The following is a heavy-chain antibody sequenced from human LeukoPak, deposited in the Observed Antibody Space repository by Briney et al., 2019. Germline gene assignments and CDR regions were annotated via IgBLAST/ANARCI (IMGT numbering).Heavy chain of an antibody. CDR2: ISSSSSYI. Sequence: GGSLRLSCAASGFTFSSYNMNWVRQAPGKGLEWVSSISSSSSYIYYADSVKGRFTISRDNAKNSLYLQMSSLRAEDTAVYYCARDMIVVVPAAIHWFDPWGQGTLVTVSS. CDR1: GFTFSSYN. CDR3: ARDMIVVVPAAIHWFDP. V-gene: IGHV3-21*01. J-gene: IGHJ5*02. D-gene: IGHD2-2*01.